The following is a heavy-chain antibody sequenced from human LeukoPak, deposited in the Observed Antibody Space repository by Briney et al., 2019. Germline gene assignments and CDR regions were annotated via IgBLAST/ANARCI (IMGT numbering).Heavy chain of an antibody. V-gene: IGHV4-34*01. J-gene: IGHJ6*02. CDR1: GGCFRGYY. D-gene: IGHD5-18*01. CDR3: ARGRRVQLWPPTPYYYYGMDV. CDR2: INHSQST. Sequence: SDTLSLTYPLYGGCFRGYYWSWFRQPPRTGLEGTGEINHSQSTNYNPSLKSRVTISVDTSKNQFSLKLSSVTAADTAVYYCARGRRVQLWPPTPYYYYGMDVWGQGTTVTVSS.